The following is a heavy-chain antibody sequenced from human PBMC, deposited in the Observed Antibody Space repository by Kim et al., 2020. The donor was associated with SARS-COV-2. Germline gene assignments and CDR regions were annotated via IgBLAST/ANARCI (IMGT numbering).Heavy chain of an antibody. D-gene: IGHD3-10*01. V-gene: IGHV4-59*01. CDR1: GGSISSYY. Sequence: ETLSLTCTVSGGSISSYYWSWIRQPPGKGLDWIGRTYYSGSTNYTPSLKSRVTISVDTSKNQFSLKLSPVTAVDTAVYYCARDRKRSAGSAFDIWGQGTMVTVSS. J-gene: IGHJ3*02. CDR3: ARDRKRSAGSAFDI. CDR2: TYYSGST.